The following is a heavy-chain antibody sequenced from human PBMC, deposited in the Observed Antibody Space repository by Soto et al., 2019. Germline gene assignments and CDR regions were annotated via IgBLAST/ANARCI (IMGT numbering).Heavy chain of an antibody. J-gene: IGHJ4*02. Sequence: EASVKVSCKVSGYTLTELSMHWVRLAPGKGLEWMGGFDPEDGETIYAQKFQGRVTMTEDTSTDTAYMELSSLRSEDTAVYYCATYYGDYSSPFDYWGQGTLVTVSS. V-gene: IGHV1-24*01. CDR2: FDPEDGET. CDR3: ATYYGDYSSPFDY. CDR1: GYTLTELS. D-gene: IGHD4-17*01.